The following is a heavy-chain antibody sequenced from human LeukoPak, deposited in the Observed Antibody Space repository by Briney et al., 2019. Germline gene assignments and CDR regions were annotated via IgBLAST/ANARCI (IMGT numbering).Heavy chain of an antibody. CDR2: MSTTGGT. CDR1: GGSISSHY. J-gene: IGHJ4*02. V-gene: IGHV4-4*07. Sequence: SGTLSLTCTVSGGSISSHYWSWIRQPAGKGLEWIGRMSTTGGTNYNPSLRSRVTMSVDTSKNQFYLKLSSVTAADTAVYYCAREVEMAKQFDYWGQGTLVTVSS. D-gene: IGHD5-24*01. CDR3: AREVEMAKQFDY.